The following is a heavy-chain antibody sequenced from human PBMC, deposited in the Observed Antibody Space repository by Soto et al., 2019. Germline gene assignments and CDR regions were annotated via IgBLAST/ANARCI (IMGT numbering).Heavy chain of an antibody. CDR3: AKDRMTTVRRGYYYYMDV. Sequence: EVQLLESGGGLVQPGGSLRLSCAASGFTFSSYAMSWVRQAPGKGLEWVSAISGSGGSTYYADSVKGRFTISRDNSKNPLHLQRKSLRAEDTAVYHCAKDRMTTVRRGYYYYMDVWGKGTTVTVSS. CDR1: GFTFSSYA. J-gene: IGHJ6*03. CDR2: ISGSGGST. V-gene: IGHV3-23*01. D-gene: IGHD4-4*01.